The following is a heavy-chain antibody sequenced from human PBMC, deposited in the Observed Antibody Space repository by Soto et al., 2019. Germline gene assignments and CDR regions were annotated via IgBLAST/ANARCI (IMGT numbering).Heavy chain of an antibody. Sequence: TSETLSLTCAVSGDSISSGYHWAWIRQPPRQALEWDASIYHSGTTYYNPSLTSRVTISVDTSKNQFSLKLSSVTAADTAVYYCARDVSAAAARTPYYYYYGMDVWGQGITATVSS. CDR3: ARDVSAAAARTPYYYYYGMDV. D-gene: IGHD6-13*01. J-gene: IGHJ6*02. CDR2: IYHSGTT. V-gene: IGHV4-38-2*02. CDR1: GDSISSGYH.